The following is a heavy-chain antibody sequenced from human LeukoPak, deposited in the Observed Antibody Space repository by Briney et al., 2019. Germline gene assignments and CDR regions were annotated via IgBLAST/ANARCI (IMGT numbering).Heavy chain of an antibody. Sequence: GGSLRLSCGASGFSVSSSYMSWVRQAPGKGLEWVSVIYSDSNTYYADSVKGRFTISRDNSKNTLYLQMNSLRAEDTAVYYCARDDYCSSTSCYTGFDYWGQGTLVTVSS. D-gene: IGHD2-2*02. V-gene: IGHV3-53*05. J-gene: IGHJ4*02. CDR3: ARDDYCSSTSCYTGFDY. CDR2: IYSDSNT. CDR1: GFSVSSSY.